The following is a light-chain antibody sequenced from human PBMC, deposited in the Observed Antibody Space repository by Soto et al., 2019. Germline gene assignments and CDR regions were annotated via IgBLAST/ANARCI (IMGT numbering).Light chain of an antibody. V-gene: IGKV3-15*01. Sequence: EIVMTQSPATLSVSPGERATLACRASQTVASNVAWYQHKPGQAPRLLIHGASTRATGVPARLSGIGSGTEYTRTISCLKSDDFAVYYCKEYHNWPPQYTFGQGTKLQIK. J-gene: IGKJ2*01. CDR3: KEYHNWPPQYT. CDR2: GAS. CDR1: QTVASN.